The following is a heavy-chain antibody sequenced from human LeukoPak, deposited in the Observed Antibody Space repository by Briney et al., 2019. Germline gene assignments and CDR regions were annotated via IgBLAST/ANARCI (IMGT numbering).Heavy chain of an antibody. CDR1: GFTFEDSA. CDR3: AKDIGFRTGTTAPDY. CDR2: ISWNSGST. D-gene: IGHD1-7*01. V-gene: IGHV3-9*01. Sequence: PGRSLRLSCAVSGFTFEDSAMHWVRQAPGKGLEWVSGISWNSGSTGYAGSVKGRFTIFRDNAKNSLYLQMNSLRPEDAALYYCAKDIGFRTGTTAPDYWGQGTLVTVSS. J-gene: IGHJ4*02.